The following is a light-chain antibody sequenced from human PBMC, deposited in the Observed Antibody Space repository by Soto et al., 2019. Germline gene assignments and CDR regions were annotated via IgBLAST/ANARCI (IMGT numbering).Light chain of an antibody. CDR2: VAS. Sequence: EIVMTQSPATLSVSPGERATLSCRASQSVRSNLAWYQHKPGQAPRLLIYVASSRPAGVPARFSGSGSGTEFTLTISSLQSEDFAVYSCQQDNHWPETFGQGTKV. CDR3: QQDNHWPET. J-gene: IGKJ1*01. CDR1: QSVRSN. V-gene: IGKV3-15*01.